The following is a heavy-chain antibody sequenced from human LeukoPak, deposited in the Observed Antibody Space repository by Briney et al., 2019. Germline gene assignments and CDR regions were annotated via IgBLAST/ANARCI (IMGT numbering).Heavy chain of an antibody. CDR3: VSSEWYAAFDI. J-gene: IGHJ3*02. CDR1: GFSFSSHW. CDR2: INSDGSSI. Sequence: GGSLGLSCAASGFSFSSHWMHWVRQAPGKGLVWVSRINSDGSSISYADSVKGRFTISRDNAKNTLYLQMNSLGVEDTAVFYCVSSEWYAAFDIWGQGTMVTVSS. D-gene: IGHD6-19*01. V-gene: IGHV3-74*01.